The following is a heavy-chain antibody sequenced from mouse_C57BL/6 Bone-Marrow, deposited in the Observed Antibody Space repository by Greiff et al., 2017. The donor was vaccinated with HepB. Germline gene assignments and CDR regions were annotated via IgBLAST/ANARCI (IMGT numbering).Heavy chain of an antibody. CDR2: IDPSDSYT. CDR1: GYTFTSYW. D-gene: IGHD2-1*01. J-gene: IGHJ2*01. Sequence: VQLQQPGAELVKPGASVKLSCKASGYTFTSYWMQWVKQRPGQGLEWIGEIDPSDSYTNYNQKFKGKATLTVDTSSSTAYMQLSSLTSEDSAVYYCAREVGIYYGNYCDYWGQGTTLTVSS. V-gene: IGHV1-50*01. CDR3: AREVGIYYGNYCDY.